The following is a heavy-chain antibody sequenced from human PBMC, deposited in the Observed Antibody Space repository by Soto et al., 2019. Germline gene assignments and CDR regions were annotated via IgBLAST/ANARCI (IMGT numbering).Heavy chain of an antibody. D-gene: IGHD4-17*01. Sequence: QVQLVQSGAEVKKPGASVKISCKASGYIFSGYAIHWMRQAPGQRLEWMGWINPGAGSRRYSQRLQGRLTITSDSSATTAHMELNSLTPEDMGIYFCARGTVTTGALFDYWGQGTLVPVSS. CDR1: GYIFSGYA. V-gene: IGHV1-3*01. CDR3: ARGTVTTGALFDY. J-gene: IGHJ4*02. CDR2: INPGAGSR.